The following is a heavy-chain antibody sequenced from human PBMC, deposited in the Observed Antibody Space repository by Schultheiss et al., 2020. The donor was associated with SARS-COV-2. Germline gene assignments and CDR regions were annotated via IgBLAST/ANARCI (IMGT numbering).Heavy chain of an antibody. CDR3: ARGRVVGATINYFDY. Sequence: SETLSLTCTVSGGSISSSSYYWGWIRQPPGKGLEWIGSIYYSGSTYYNPSLKSRVTISVDTSKNQFSLKLSSVTAADTAVYYCARGRVVGATINYFDYWGQGTLVTVSS. D-gene: IGHD1-26*01. V-gene: IGHV4-39*01. CDR1: GGSISSSSYY. CDR2: IYYSGST. J-gene: IGHJ4*02.